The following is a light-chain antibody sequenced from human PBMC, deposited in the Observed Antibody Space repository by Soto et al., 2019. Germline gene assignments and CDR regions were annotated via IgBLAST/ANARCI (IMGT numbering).Light chain of an antibody. V-gene: IGKV1-9*01. CDR3: QQLNSYPPSIT. J-gene: IGKJ5*01. Sequence: DIQLTQSPSFLSASVGDRVTITCRASQGISSYLAWYQQKPGKAPKFLIYAASTLQSGVPSRFSGSGSGTEFTLTISSLQPEDFATYYCQQLNSYPPSITFGQGTPLEIK. CDR2: AAS. CDR1: QGISSY.